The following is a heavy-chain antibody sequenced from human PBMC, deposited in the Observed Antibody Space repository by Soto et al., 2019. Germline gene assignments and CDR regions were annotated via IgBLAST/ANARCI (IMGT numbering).Heavy chain of an antibody. Sequence: QITLKESGPTLVNPTQTLTLTCTFSGFSLSTSGVGVGWIRQPPGEALECLALIYWNDDKRYSPSLKSRLTIAKDTSKNQVVLNMTNMDPVDTATYFCARIPRYTNYVHYWGQGTLVTVSS. J-gene: IGHJ4*02. CDR3: ARIPRYTNYVHY. CDR1: GFSLSTSGVG. D-gene: IGHD1-26*01. CDR2: IYWNDDK. V-gene: IGHV2-5*01.